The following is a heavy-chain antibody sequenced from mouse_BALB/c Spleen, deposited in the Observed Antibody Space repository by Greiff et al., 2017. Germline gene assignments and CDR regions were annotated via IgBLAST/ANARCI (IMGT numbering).Heavy chain of an antibody. Sequence: QVQLQQSGPELVKPGASVKISCKASGYAFSSSWMNWVKQRPGQGLEWIGRIYPGDGDTNYNGKFKGKATLTADKSSSTAYMQLSSLTSVDSAVYFCARYDYDDYAMDYWGQGTSVTVSS. J-gene: IGHJ4*01. CDR2: IYPGDGDT. D-gene: IGHD2-4*01. CDR3: ARYDYDDYAMDY. V-gene: IGHV1-82*01. CDR1: GYAFSSSW.